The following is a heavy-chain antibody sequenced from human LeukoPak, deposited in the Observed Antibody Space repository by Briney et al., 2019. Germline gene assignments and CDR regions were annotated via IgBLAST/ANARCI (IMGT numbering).Heavy chain of an antibody. CDR1: GGSISSGSYY. D-gene: IGHD3-10*01. CDR3: ARGNRPTFYFNNWFDP. J-gene: IGHJ5*02. V-gene: IGHV4-61*02. Sequence: PSETLSLTCTVSGGSISSGSYYWSWIRQPAGKGLEWIGRIYTSGSTNYNPSLKSRVTISVDTSKNQFSLKLSSVTAADTAVYYCARGNRPTFYFNNWFDPWGQGTLVTVSS. CDR2: IYTSGST.